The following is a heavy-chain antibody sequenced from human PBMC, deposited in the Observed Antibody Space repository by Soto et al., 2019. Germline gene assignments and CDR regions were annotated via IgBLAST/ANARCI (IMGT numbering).Heavy chain of an antibody. Sequence: SETLSLTCTVSGGSISSYYWSWIRQPPGKGLEWIGYIYYSGSTNYNPSLKSRVTISVDTSKNQFSLKLSSVTAADTAVYYCARTMITFGGVIVPLDYWGQGTLVTVSS. D-gene: IGHD3-16*02. CDR2: IYYSGST. CDR3: ARTMITFGGVIVPLDY. CDR1: GGSISSYY. V-gene: IGHV4-59*01. J-gene: IGHJ4*02.